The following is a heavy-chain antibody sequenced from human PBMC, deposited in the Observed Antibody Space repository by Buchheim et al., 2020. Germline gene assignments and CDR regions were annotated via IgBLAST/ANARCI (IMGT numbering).Heavy chain of an antibody. CDR1: GGSISSGDYY. V-gene: IGHV4-30-4*01. CDR3: ARGNFKAYCGDDCYREYYFDY. J-gene: IGHJ4*02. Sequence: QAQLQESGPGLVKPSQTLSLTCTVSGGSISSGDYYWSWIRQPPGKGLEWIGYIYYSGSTYYNSSLKSRVTISVDTSKNQFSLKLSSVTAADTAVYYCARGNFKAYCGDDCYREYYFDYWGQGTL. D-gene: IGHD2-21*02. CDR2: IYYSGST.